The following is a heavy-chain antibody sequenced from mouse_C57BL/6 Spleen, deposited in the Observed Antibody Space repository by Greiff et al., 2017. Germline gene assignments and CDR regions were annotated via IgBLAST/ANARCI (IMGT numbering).Heavy chain of an antibody. CDR1: GYSFTDYN. CDR2: INPNYGTT. Sequence: ESGPELVKPGASVKISCKASGYSFTDYNMNWVKQSNGKSLEWIGVINPNYGTTSYNQKFKGKATLTVDQSSSTAYMQLNSLTSEDSAVYYCARSLYYGQSSYAMDYWGQGTSVTVSS. J-gene: IGHJ4*01. CDR3: ARSLYYGQSSYAMDY. D-gene: IGHD1-1*01. V-gene: IGHV1-39*01.